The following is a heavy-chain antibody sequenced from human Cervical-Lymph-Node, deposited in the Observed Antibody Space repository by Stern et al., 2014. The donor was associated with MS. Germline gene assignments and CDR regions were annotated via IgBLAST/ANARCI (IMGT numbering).Heavy chain of an antibody. CDR3: ARDRLLLYFGDLDH. J-gene: IGHJ4*02. CDR1: GFTLNSYA. D-gene: IGHD2-15*01. V-gene: IGHV3-30*04. CDR2: ISYDGESK. Sequence: QVQLVQSGGGVVQPGRSLRLSCAASGFTLNSYAVHWVRQAPGKGLEWVAVISYDGESKSYADSVKGRFTISRDTSKNTVYLQMNSLRGDDTAVYYCARDRLLLYFGDLDHWGQGVLVTVSS.